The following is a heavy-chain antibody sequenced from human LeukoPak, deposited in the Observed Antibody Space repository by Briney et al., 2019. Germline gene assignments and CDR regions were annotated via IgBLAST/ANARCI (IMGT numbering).Heavy chain of an antibody. Sequence: ASVKVSCKASGYTFTGYYMHWVRQAPGQGLEWMGWINPNSGGTNYAQKFQGRVTMTRDTSISTAYMELSRLRSDDTAVYYCARDGVGYYDSSGYYYFQHWGQGALVTVSS. CDR1: GYTFTGYY. J-gene: IGHJ1*01. CDR2: INPNSGGT. CDR3: ARDGVGYYDSSGYYYFQH. D-gene: IGHD3-22*01. V-gene: IGHV1-2*02.